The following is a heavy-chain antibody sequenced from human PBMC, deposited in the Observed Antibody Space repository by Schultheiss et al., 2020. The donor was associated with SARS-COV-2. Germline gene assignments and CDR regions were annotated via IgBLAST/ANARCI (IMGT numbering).Heavy chain of an antibody. CDR3: ARSRYCSSTSCYTDAFDI. D-gene: IGHD2-2*02. Sequence: SETLSLTCTVSGGSISSYYWSWIRQPPGKGLEWIGRIYTSGSTNYNPSLKSRVTMSVDTSKNQFSLKLSSVTAADTAVYYCARSRYCSSTSCYTDAFDIWGQGTMVTVSS. J-gene: IGHJ3*02. CDR1: GGSISSYY. V-gene: IGHV4-4*07. CDR2: IYTSGST.